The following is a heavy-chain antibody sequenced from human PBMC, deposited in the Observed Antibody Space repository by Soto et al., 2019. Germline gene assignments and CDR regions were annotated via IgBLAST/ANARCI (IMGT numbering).Heavy chain of an antibody. Sequence: KASETLSLTCTVSGGSISSGGYYWSWIRQHPGNGLEWIGYIYYSGSTYYNPSLKSRVTISVDTSKNQFSLKLSSVTAADTAVYYCAREASYYDCWSGYFLRGGMDVWDQGTTVTVSS. CDR1: GGSISSGGYY. V-gene: IGHV4-31*03. D-gene: IGHD3-3*01. CDR3: AREASYYDCWSGYFLRGGMDV. J-gene: IGHJ6*02. CDR2: IYYSGST.